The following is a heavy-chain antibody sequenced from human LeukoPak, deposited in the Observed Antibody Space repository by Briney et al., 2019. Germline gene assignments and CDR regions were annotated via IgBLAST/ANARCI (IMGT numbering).Heavy chain of an antibody. Sequence: PGGSLRLSCAASGFTFSSYAMSWVRQAPGKGLEWVSVIYSGGSTYYAGSVKGRFTISSDNSKNTLYLQMNSLSAEDTAVYYCAREASYYFDYWGQGTLVTVSS. CDR3: AREASYYFDY. D-gene: IGHD1-26*01. CDR1: GFTFSSYA. CDR2: IYSGGST. J-gene: IGHJ4*02. V-gene: IGHV3-53*01.